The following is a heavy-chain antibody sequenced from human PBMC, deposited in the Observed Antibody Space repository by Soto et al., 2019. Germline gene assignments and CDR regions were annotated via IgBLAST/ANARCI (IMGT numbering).Heavy chain of an antibody. CDR2: ISGSGGST. Sequence: GGSLRLSCVASGFTFSGYAMGWVRQAPGKGLEWVSSISGSGGSTYYPDSVKGRFTISRDNSKNTLYLQVHSLRAEDTALYYCARRGSGNNYYFDYWGQGTLVTVSS. CDR3: ARRGSGNNYYFDY. CDR1: GFTFSGYA. D-gene: IGHD3-10*01. V-gene: IGHV3-23*01. J-gene: IGHJ4*02.